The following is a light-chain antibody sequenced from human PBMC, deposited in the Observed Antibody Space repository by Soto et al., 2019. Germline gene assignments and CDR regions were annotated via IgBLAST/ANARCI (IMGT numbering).Light chain of an antibody. J-gene: IGLJ2*01. CDR2: GDT. CDR1: SSNIGAGYE. Sequence: QPVLTQPPSVSGAPGQRVTISRTGSSSNIGAGYEVHWYQQLPGTAPKFIIYGDTNRPSGVPDRFSASKSGTSASLAITGLQAEDEADYYCQSHDSSLSGSVFGGGTKLTVL. CDR3: QSHDSSLSGSV. V-gene: IGLV1-40*01.